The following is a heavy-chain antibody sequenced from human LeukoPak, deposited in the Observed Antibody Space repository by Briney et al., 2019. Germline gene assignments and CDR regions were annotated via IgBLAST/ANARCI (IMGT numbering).Heavy chain of an antibody. CDR3: AGVDTAMFLGSGFDY. D-gene: IGHD5-18*01. Sequence: ASVKVSCKVSGYTLTESSMHWVRQAPGKGLEWMGGFDPEDGETIYAQKFQGRVTMTEDTSTDTAYMELSSLRSEDTAVYYCAGVDTAMFLGSGFDYWGQGTLVTVSS. CDR1: GYTLTESS. J-gene: IGHJ4*02. CDR2: FDPEDGET. V-gene: IGHV1-24*01.